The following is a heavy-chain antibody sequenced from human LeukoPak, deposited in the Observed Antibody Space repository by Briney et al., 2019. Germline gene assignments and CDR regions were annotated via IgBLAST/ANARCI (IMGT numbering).Heavy chain of an antibody. J-gene: IGHJ6*02. CDR2: IKSKTDGGTT. Sequence: GGSLRLSCAASGFTFSNAWMSWVRQAPGKGLEWVGRIKSKTDGGTTDYAAPVKGRFTISRDDSKNTLYLQMNSLKTEDTAVYYCTTVPEYSSGSYYYYGMDVWGQGTTVTVSS. CDR3: TTVPEYSSGSYYYYGMDV. D-gene: IGHD6-19*01. CDR1: GFTFSNAW. V-gene: IGHV3-15*01.